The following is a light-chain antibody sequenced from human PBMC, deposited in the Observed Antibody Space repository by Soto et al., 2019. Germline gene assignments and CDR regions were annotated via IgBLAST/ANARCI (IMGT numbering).Light chain of an antibody. CDR3: QQRSHWPLT. V-gene: IGKV3-11*01. CDR2: DAS. Sequence: EIVLTQSPATLSLSPGESATLSCRASRSVSNYLAWYQQKPGQAPMLLIYDASSRPTDIPARFSGSGSGTDFTLTISSLEPEDFALYYCQQRSHWPLTFGQGTRLEIK. CDR1: RSVSNY. J-gene: IGKJ5*01.